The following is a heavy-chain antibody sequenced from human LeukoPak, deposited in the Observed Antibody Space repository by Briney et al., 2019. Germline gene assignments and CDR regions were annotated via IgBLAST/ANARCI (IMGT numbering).Heavy chain of an antibody. D-gene: IGHD3-9*01. Sequence: PSETLSLTCTVSGGSISSYYWSWIRQPLGKGLEWIGYIYYSGSSNHNPSLKGRATMSVDTSKNQLSLNLTSVTAADTAVYYCAARERLDWILYWGQGTLVTVSS. CDR2: IYYSGSS. CDR1: GGSISSYY. J-gene: IGHJ4*02. V-gene: IGHV4-59*01. CDR3: AARERLDWILY.